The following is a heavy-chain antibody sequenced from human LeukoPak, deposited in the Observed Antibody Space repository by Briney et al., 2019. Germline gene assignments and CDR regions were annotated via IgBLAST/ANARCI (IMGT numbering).Heavy chain of an antibody. V-gene: IGHV4-59*01. CDR2: IYYSGST. CDR3: ARVGYYDSSGYYGAFDI. CDR1: GGSISSYY. J-gene: IGHJ3*02. Sequence: SETLSLTCTVSGGSISSYYWSWIRQPPGKGLEWIGYIYYSGSTNYNPSLKSRVTISVDTSKNQFSLKLSSVTAADTAVCYCARVGYYDSSGYYGAFDIWGQGTMVTVSS. D-gene: IGHD3-22*01.